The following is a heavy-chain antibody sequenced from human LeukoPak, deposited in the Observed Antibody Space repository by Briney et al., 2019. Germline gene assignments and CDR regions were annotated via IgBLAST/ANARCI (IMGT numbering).Heavy chain of an antibody. CDR3: ARQFGGSYGHRSFGPYYFDY. V-gene: IGHV1-69*04. Sequence: GASVKVSCKASGGTFSSYAISWVRQAPGQGLEWMGRIIPILGIANYAQKFQGRVTITADKSTSTAYMELSSLRSEDTAVYYCARQFGGSYGHRSFGPYYFDYWGQGTLVTVSS. J-gene: IGHJ4*02. D-gene: IGHD1-26*01. CDR1: GGTFSSYA. CDR2: IIPILGIA.